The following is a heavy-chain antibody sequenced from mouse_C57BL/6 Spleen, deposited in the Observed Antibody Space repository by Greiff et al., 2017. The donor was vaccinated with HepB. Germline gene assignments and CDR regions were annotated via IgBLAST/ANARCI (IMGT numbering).Heavy chain of an antibody. CDR1: GYTFTSYW. J-gene: IGHJ1*03. Sequence: QVQLQQPGAELVKPGASVKLSCKASGYTFTSYWMHWVKQRPGQGLEWIGMIHPNSGSTNYNEKFKSKATLTVDKSSSTAYMQLSSLTSEDSAVYFCARDDDDYPYWYFDVWGTGTTVTVSS. CDR2: IHPNSGST. D-gene: IGHD2-4*01. CDR3: ARDDDDYPYWYFDV. V-gene: IGHV1-64*01.